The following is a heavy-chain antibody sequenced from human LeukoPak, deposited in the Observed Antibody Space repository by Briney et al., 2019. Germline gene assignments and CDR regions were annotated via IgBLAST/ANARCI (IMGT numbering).Heavy chain of an antibody. CDR1: GFTFSSYW. V-gene: IGHV3-7*03. CDR3: AKAPVVVIAIPDY. CDR2: IKQDGSEK. Sequence: PGGSLRLSCAASGFTFSSYWMSWVRQAPGKGLEWVANIKQDGSEKYYVDSVKGRFTISRDNAKNSLYLQMNSLRAEDTAVYYCAKAPVVVIAIPDYWGQGTLVTVSS. D-gene: IGHD2-21*01. J-gene: IGHJ4*02.